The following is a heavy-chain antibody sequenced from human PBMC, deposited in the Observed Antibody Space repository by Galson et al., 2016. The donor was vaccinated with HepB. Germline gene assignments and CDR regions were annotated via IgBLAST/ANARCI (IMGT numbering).Heavy chain of an antibody. CDR2: VSSSFRTI. J-gene: IGHJ4*02. D-gene: IGHD1-26*01. CDR1: GFTLSDYR. Sequence: SLRLSCAASGFTLSDYRVNWVRQAPGRGLEWISSVSSSFRTIYYADSVKGRFTVSRDNANNSLYLQMNSLRDEDTAVYYCARSEWELHYDYWGQGTLVTVSS. V-gene: IGHV3-48*02. CDR3: ARSEWELHYDY.